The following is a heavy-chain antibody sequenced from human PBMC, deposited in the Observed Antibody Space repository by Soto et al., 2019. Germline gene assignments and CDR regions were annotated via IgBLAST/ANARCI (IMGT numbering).Heavy chain of an antibody. Sequence: QVQLQQWGAGLLKPSETLSLTCAVYGGSFSGYYWSWIRQPPGKGLEWIGEINHSGSTNYNPSLRSRLSISVDTSMDQFSLKLSSLTAADTAVYYCARFVRYFDWLPHDLFDYWGQGTLVTVSS. CDR3: ARFVRYFDWLPHDLFDY. D-gene: IGHD3-9*01. CDR1: GGSFSGYY. V-gene: IGHV4-34*01. J-gene: IGHJ4*02. CDR2: INHSGST.